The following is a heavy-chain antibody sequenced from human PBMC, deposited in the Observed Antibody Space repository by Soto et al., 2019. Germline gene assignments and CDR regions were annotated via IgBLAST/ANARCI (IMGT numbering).Heavy chain of an antibody. CDR3: AREYYYDSSGYYVFSVVDY. J-gene: IGHJ4*02. CDR1: GGSISSGGYY. CDR2: IYYSGST. Sequence: QVQLQESGPGLVKPSQTLSLTCTVSGGSISSGGYYWSWIRQHPGKGLEWIGYIYYSGSTYYNPSRKSRVTISVDTSKNQFSLKLSSVTAADTAVYYCAREYYYDSSGYYVFSVVDYWGQGTLVTVSS. V-gene: IGHV4-31*03. D-gene: IGHD3-22*01.